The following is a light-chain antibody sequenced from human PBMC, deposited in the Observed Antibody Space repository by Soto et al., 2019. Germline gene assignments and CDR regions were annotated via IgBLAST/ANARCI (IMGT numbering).Light chain of an antibody. CDR2: DTS. J-gene: IGKJ1*01. Sequence: EIVLTQSPATLSSSPGERATLSCRASQTVSSKLAWYQHKPGQAPRLLIYDTSNRATGIPARFSGSGSGTDFTLTISRLEPEDFAVYYCQQHAGSPWTFGQGTKVDIK. V-gene: IGKV3-11*01. CDR3: QQHAGSPWT. CDR1: QTVSSK.